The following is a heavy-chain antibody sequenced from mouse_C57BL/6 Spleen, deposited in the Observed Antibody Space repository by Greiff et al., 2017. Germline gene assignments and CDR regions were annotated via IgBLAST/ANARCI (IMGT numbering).Heavy chain of an antibody. CDR3: GRSEGSSSWYFDV. D-gene: IGHD1-1*01. V-gene: IGHV1-76*01. J-gene: IGHJ1*03. Sequence: VQLQQPGAELVRPGASVKLSCKASGYTFTDYYIKWVKQRPGQGLEWIARIYPGGGNTYYNEKFKGKATLTAEKSSSTAYMQLSSLTSEDSAVYFCGRSEGSSSWYFDVWGTGTTVTVSS. CDR2: IYPGGGNT. CDR1: GYTFTDYY.